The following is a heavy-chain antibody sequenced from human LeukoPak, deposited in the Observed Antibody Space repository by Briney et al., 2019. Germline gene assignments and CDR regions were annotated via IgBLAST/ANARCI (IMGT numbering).Heavy chain of an antibody. CDR2: FDPEDGET. CDR3: ATTIFAPAVAFDI. CDR1: GYTFTSYG. V-gene: IGHV1-24*01. J-gene: IGHJ3*02. D-gene: IGHD3-3*01. Sequence: ASVKVSCKASGYTFTSYGISWVRQAPGKGLEWMGGFDPEDGETIYAQKFQGRVTMTEDTSTDTAYMELSSLRSEDTAVYYCATTIFAPAVAFDIWGQGTMVTVSS.